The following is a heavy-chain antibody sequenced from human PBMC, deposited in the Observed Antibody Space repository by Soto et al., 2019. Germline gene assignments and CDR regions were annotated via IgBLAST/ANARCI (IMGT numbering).Heavy chain of an antibody. V-gene: IGHV1-69*01. CDR2: IIPGLNLT. D-gene: IGHD3-10*01. CDR1: GGTFSSYG. CDR3: AREDYGSGLPGSVYHGMDV. Sequence: QVQLVQSGAEVKKPGSPVKVSCQASGGTFSSYGVSWVRQAPGQGLEWMGGIIPGLNLTTYAQKFQGRVTITADESTSTAYMDLTSLGSDDTAVYYCAREDYGSGLPGSVYHGMDVWGQGTTVTVSS. J-gene: IGHJ6*02.